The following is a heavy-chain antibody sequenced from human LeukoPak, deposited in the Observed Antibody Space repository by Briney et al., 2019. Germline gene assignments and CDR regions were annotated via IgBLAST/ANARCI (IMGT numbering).Heavy chain of an antibody. Sequence: SETLSLTCSVSGGSISSSSYYWGWIRPPPGKGLEWIGSIYSSGNTYYNPSLKSRVTISVDTSKNQFSLRLYSVTAADAAVYYCATASYFGSGSYGYFDYWGQGTLVTVSS. CDR2: IYSSGNT. CDR1: GGSISSSSYY. D-gene: IGHD3-10*01. CDR3: ATASYFGSGSYGYFDY. J-gene: IGHJ4*02. V-gene: IGHV4-39*01.